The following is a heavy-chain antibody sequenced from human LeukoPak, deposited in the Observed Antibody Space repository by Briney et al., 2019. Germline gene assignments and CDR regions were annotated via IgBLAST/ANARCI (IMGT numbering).Heavy chain of an antibody. CDR1: GGSFSSYY. V-gene: IGHV4-59*01. CDR3: ARGMLRGVPFDY. D-gene: IGHD3-10*01. Sequence: SETLALPCSVSGGSFSSYYWSWIRQPPGKGLEWIGYIYSSGSTNYNSSLKSRVTISVDTSKNQFSLKLTSVTAADTAVYYCARGMLRGVPFDYWGQGTLVTVSS. J-gene: IGHJ4*02. CDR2: IYSSGST.